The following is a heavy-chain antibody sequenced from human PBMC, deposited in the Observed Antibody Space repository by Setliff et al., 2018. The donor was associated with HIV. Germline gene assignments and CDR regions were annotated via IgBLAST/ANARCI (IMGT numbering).Heavy chain of an antibody. D-gene: IGHD4-17*01. V-gene: IGHV3-23*01. CDR1: GFTFSSYA. CDR3: AKARVDGDYYYYYYMDV. Sequence: QPGGSLRLSCAASGFTFSSYAMSWVRQAPGKGLEWVSAISGSGGSTYYADSVKGRFTISRDNSKNTLYLQMNSLRAEDTAIYYCAKARVDGDYYYYYYMDVWGKGTTVTVSS. J-gene: IGHJ6*03. CDR2: ISGSGGST.